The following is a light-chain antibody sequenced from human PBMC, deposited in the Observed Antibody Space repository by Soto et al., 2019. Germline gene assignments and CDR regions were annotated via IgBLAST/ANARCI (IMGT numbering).Light chain of an antibody. J-gene: IGLJ1*01. CDR2: EVT. CDR1: SSVVGTYNL. Sequence: QSVLTQPASVSGSPGQSITISCSRTSSVVGTYNLVSWYQQYPGKAPRLMIYEVTKRPSGVSNRFSGSKSGNTASLTISGLQPEDEADYYCCSYAGSSSSIFGTGTKVTVL. CDR3: CSYAGSSSSI. V-gene: IGLV2-23*02.